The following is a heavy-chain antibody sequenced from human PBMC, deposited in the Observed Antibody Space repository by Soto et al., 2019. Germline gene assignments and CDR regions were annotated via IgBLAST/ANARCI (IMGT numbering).Heavy chain of an antibody. CDR2: IYYSGST. Sequence: SETLSLTCTVSGGSISSYYWSWIRQPPGKGLEWIGYIYYSGSTNYNPSLKSRVTISVDTSKNQFSLKLSSVTAADTAVYYCASAEADTKSGMDVWGQGTTVTVSS. CDR3: ASAEADTKSGMDV. CDR1: GGSISSYY. D-gene: IGHD5-18*01. J-gene: IGHJ6*02. V-gene: IGHV4-59*01.